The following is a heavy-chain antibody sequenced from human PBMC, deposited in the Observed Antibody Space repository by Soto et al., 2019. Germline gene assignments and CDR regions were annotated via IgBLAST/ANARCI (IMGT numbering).Heavy chain of an antibody. CDR1: GGTFSSYF. D-gene: IGHD6-13*01. J-gene: IGHJ6*02. CDR3: ARETPSAAAAYYYYGLDV. CDR2: IIPVFGTG. V-gene: IGHV1-69*01. Sequence: QVQLVQSGAEVKKAGSSVKVSCKVSGGTFSSYFINWVRQAPGQGLEWVGGIIPVFGTGSYAEKFQGSVTITADESTSTAYMELSRLRSDDTAVYYCARETPSAAAAYYYYGLDVWGQGTTVTVPS.